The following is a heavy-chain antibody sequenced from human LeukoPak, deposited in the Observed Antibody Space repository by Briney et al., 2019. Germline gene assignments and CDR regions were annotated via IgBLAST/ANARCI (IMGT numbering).Heavy chain of an antibody. Sequence: GGSLRLSCAASGFTFSASYMTWVRQAPGKGLEWLSYISGDSGDTNYADSVKGRFTISRDNAKNSLYLQMNSLRVEDTAVYFCARDPRTVRIWGQGTLVTVSS. V-gene: IGHV3-11*06. CDR2: ISGDSGDT. J-gene: IGHJ4*02. CDR1: GFTFSASY. D-gene: IGHD1-1*01. CDR3: ARDPRTVRI.